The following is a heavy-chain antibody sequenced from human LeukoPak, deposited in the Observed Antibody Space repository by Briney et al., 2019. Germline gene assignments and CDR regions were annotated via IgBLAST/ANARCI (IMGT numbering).Heavy chain of an antibody. D-gene: IGHD1-26*01. V-gene: IGHV3-23*01. CDR2: ITSSGGDT. Sequence: GGSLRLSCAAPGFTFSSNSMTWVRQAPGKGLEWVSGITSSGGDTTYADSVKGRFTISRDNSKNTLYLQINSLRAEDTAVYYCAKVGVGSKYYYFGLDVWGQGTTVTVSS. CDR3: AKVGVGSKYYYFGLDV. CDR1: GFTFSSNS. J-gene: IGHJ6*02.